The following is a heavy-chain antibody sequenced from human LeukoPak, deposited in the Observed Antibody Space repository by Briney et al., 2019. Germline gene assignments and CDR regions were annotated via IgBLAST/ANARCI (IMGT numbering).Heavy chain of an antibody. Sequence: SETLSLTCIVSGGSISSSSYYWGWIRQPPGKGLEWIGNIYYTGSTYYNPSLKSRVTISVETSKNQFSLKLTSVTAADTAVYYCANIPSSPALDFDYWGQGTLVTVSS. CDR2: IYYTGST. CDR3: ANIPSSPALDFDY. V-gene: IGHV4-39*01. CDR1: GGSISSSSYY. J-gene: IGHJ4*02. D-gene: IGHD6-13*01.